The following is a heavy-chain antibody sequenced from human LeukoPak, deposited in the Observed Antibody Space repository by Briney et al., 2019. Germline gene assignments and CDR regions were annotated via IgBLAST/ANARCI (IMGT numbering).Heavy chain of an antibody. CDR1: GGSFSSYY. D-gene: IGHD3-22*01. Sequence: PSETLSLTCAVYGGSFSSYYWSWIRQSPGRGLEWIGEINHRGSTSYKPSLKSRVTISLDTSKNQFSLRLSSVTAADMAVYYCARGRGREVVITTSRRSFWFDSWGQGTLVTVSS. CDR2: INHRGST. V-gene: IGHV4-34*01. CDR3: ARGRGREVVITTSRRSFWFDS. J-gene: IGHJ5*01.